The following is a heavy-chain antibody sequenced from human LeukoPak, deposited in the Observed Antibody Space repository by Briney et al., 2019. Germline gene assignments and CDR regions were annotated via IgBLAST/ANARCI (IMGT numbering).Heavy chain of an antibody. CDR1: GFTFDEYA. D-gene: IGHD3-10*01. V-gene: IGHV3-9*01. CDR3: AKDMSWENGSGSSH. CDR2: ISWNSGSI. J-gene: IGHJ4*02. Sequence: GGALRLSCAASGFTFDEYAMHWLRHAPRKGLEGVAGISWNSGSIGYADSVKGRFTISRDNAKNSLYLQMNSLRAEDTALYYCAKDMSWENGSGSSHWGQGTLVTVSS.